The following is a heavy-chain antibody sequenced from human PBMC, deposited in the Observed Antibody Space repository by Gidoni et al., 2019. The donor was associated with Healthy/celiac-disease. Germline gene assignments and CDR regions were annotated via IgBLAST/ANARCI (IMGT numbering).Heavy chain of an antibody. CDR3: TKHGDPDY. CDR2: ITHGGT. D-gene: IGHD4-17*01. CDR1: GFIFRNDP. J-gene: IGHJ4*02. Sequence: EEHLLESGGGLVQPGGSLRLSCAASGFIFRNDPMSWVRQAPGKGLECVSTITHGGTYYAESVKGRFTISRDNSKNTLYLQMNSLRAEDTAVYFCTKHGDPDYWGQGTLVTVSS. V-gene: IGHV3-23*01.